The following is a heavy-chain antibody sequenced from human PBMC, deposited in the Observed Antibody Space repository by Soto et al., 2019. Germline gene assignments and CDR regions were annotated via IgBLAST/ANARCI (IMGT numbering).Heavy chain of an antibody. Sequence: ASVKVSCKASGYTFTSYDINWVRQATGQGLEWMGWMNPNSGNTGYAQKFQGRVTMTRNASISTAYMELSSLRSEDTAVYYCARGARDIVVEVAATPANDAFDIWGQGTMVT. D-gene: IGHD2-15*01. CDR2: MNPNSGNT. V-gene: IGHV1-8*01. CDR1: GYTFTSYD. CDR3: ARGARDIVVEVAATPANDAFDI. J-gene: IGHJ3*02.